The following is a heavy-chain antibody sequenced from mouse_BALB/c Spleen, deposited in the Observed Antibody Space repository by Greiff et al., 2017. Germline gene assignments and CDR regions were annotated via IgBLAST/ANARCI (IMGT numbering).Heavy chain of an antibody. CDR2: ISYSGST. V-gene: IGHV3-2*02. Sequence: EVKLVESGPGLVKPSQSLSLTCTVTGYSITSDYAWNWIRQFPGNKLEWMGYISYSGSTSYNPSLKSRISITRDTSKNQFFLQLNSVTTEDTATYYCARVGTARATAWFAYWGQGTLVTVSA. CDR3: ARVGTARATAWFAY. CDR1: GYSITSDYA. D-gene: IGHD3-2*01. J-gene: IGHJ3*01.